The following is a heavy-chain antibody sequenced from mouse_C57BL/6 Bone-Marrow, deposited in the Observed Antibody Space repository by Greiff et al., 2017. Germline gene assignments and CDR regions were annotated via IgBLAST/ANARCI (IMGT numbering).Heavy chain of an antibody. V-gene: IGHV2-2*01. CDR1: GFSLTSYG. J-gene: IGHJ3*01. D-gene: IGHD2-4*01. CDR3: ARGGNDYDFWFAY. Sequence: QVQLQQSGPGLVQPSQSLSITRTVSGFSLTSYGVHWVRQSPGKGLEWLGVIWSGGSTDYNAAFISRLSISKDNSKSQVFFKMNSLQADDTAIYYCARGGNDYDFWFAYWGQGTLVTVSA. CDR2: IWSGGST.